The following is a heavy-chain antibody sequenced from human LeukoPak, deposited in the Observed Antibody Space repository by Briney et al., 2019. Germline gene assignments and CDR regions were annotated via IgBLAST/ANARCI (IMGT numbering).Heavy chain of an antibody. J-gene: IGHJ4*02. Sequence: PSETLSLTCTVSGGSVSSGSYYWSWIRQPPGKGLEWIGFIYYSGSTNYNPSLKSRVTISVDTSKNQFSLKLSSVTAADTAVYYCARGYSGYPYYLDYWGQGTLVTVSS. CDR3: ARGYSGYPYYLDY. D-gene: IGHD5-12*01. CDR2: IYYSGST. V-gene: IGHV4-61*01. CDR1: GGSVSSGSYY.